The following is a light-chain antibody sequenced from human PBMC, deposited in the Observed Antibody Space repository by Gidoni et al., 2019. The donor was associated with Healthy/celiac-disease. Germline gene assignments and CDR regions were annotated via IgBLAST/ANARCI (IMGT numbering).Light chain of an antibody. CDR1: SSNIGAGYD. J-gene: IGLJ3*02. Sequence: QSVLTQPPSVSGAPGQRVPIPCTGSSSNIGAGYDVPWYQQLPGTAPKLLIYGNSNRPSGVPDRFSGSKSGTSASLAITGLQAEDEADYYCQSYDSSLSGGVFGGGTKLTVL. CDR3: QSYDSSLSGGV. V-gene: IGLV1-40*01. CDR2: GNS.